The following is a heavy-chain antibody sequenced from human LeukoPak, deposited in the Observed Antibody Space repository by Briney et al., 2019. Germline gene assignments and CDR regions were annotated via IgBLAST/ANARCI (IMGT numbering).Heavy chain of an antibody. CDR1: GGTFSSYA. CDR3: ARAETYYDFWSGYSPRY. CDR2: IIPIFGTA. V-gene: IGHV1-69*13. J-gene: IGHJ4*02. D-gene: IGHD3-3*01. Sequence: SVKVSCKASGGTFSSYAISWVRQAPGQGLEWMGGIIPIFGTANYAQKFQGRVTITADESTSTAYMELSSLRSEDTAVYYCARAETYYDFWSGYSPRYWGQGTLVTVSS.